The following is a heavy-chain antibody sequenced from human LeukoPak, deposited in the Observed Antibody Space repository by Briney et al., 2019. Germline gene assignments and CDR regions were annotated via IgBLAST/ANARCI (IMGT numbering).Heavy chain of an antibody. D-gene: IGHD2-2*01. CDR1: GGSISSSSYY. J-gene: IGHJ4*02. V-gene: IGHV4-39*01. Sequence: TSETLTLTCTVSGGSISSSSYYWGRIRQPPGKGLERIGSIYYSGTNYENPSLKSRITISVDTSNNQFSRKLSSVTAADTAVYYCARRTRVTDLDYWGQGTLVTVSS. CDR2: IYYSGTN. CDR3: ARRTRVTDLDY.